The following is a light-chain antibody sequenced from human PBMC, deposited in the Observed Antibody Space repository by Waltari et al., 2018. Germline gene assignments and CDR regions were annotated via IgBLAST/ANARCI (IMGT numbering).Light chain of an antibody. V-gene: IGLV1-44*01. Sequence: QSVLTQPPSASGTPGQRVTISCSGSSSNIGSNTVNWYQQPPGTAPKPLISSNNQRPSGVPVRFSGSQAGTSASLAISGLQSEDEADYYCAAWDDSLNGLWVFGGGTKLTVL. J-gene: IGLJ3*02. CDR1: SSNIGSNT. CDR2: SNN. CDR3: AAWDDSLNGLWV.